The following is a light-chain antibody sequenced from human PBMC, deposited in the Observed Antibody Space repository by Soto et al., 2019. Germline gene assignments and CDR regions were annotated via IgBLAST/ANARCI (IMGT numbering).Light chain of an antibody. Sequence: EIVMTQSPATLSVSPGEGATLSCRASQSVSSNLAWYQQKPGQAPRLLIFGASTMPTGIPARFSGSGSGAEFSLTISALQSEDFAIYYCQQYSNWPLTFGGGTKVGIK. J-gene: IGKJ4*01. CDR1: QSVSSN. V-gene: IGKV3-15*01. CDR2: GAS. CDR3: QQYSNWPLT.